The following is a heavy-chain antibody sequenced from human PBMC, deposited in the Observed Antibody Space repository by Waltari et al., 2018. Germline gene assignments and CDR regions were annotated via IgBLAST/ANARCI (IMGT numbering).Heavy chain of an antibody. V-gene: IGHV1-69-2*01. CDR2: IETEDGET. Sequence: EVRLVQSGAEVKKPGATVKISCKVSGSTFSDHYMHWVQQAPGKGLEWMGQIETEDGETMFAENFQGRVTISADTSTDTVYMELSSLRSEDTAVFYCSRGGGATGSYFDFWGQGTLVTVSS. D-gene: IGHD3-10*01. CDR3: SRGGGATGSYFDF. J-gene: IGHJ4*02. CDR1: GSTFSDHY.